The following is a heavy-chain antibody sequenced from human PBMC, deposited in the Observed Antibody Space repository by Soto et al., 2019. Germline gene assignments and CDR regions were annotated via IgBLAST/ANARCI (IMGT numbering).Heavy chain of an antibody. CDR2: ISYDGSNK. CDR1: GFTFSSYG. V-gene: IGHV3-30*18. D-gene: IGHD5-12*01. J-gene: IGHJ6*02. Sequence: GGSLRLSCAASGFTFSSYGMHWVRQAPGKGLEWVAVISYDGSNKYYADSVKGRFTISRDNSKNTLYLQMNSLRAEDTAVYYCAKDEIRVDIVATAYYYHGMDVWGQGTTVTVSS. CDR3: AKDEIRVDIVATAYYYHGMDV.